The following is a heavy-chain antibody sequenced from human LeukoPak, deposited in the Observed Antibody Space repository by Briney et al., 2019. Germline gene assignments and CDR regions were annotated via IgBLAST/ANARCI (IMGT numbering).Heavy chain of an antibody. V-gene: IGHV3-74*03. CDR2: IGNDGSNT. J-gene: IGHJ4*02. CDR1: GFTFNTYR. Sequence: PGGSLRLSCAASGFTFNTYRMHWVRQAPGKGLVWVSLIGNDGSNTKYADSVKGRFTISRDNAKNTLYLQMNSLRTEDTAVYYCAREGYNGSGSYGYWGQGTLVKVSS. CDR3: AREGYNGSGSYGY. D-gene: IGHD3-10*01.